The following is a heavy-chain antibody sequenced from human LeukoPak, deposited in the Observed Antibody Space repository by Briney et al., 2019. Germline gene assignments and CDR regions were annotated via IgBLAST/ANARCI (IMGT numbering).Heavy chain of an antibody. Sequence: LRLSCAASGFTFSSYEMNWVRQAPGKGLEWIGYIHTSGSNNQYPSLKSRVTISVDKSKNHFSLRLTSVTAADTAVYYCARLSAAVHLGAFDLWGQGTMVTVSS. V-gene: IGHV4-4*09. CDR3: ARLSAAVHLGAFDL. CDR1: GFTFSSYE. CDR2: IHTSGSN. J-gene: IGHJ3*01. D-gene: IGHD3-3*01.